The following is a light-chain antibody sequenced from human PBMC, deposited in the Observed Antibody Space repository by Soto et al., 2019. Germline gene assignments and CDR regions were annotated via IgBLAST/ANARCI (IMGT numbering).Light chain of an antibody. CDR3: QQYNNWRLT. CDR2: GAS. J-gene: IGKJ4*01. V-gene: IGKV3-15*01. Sequence: EIVMTQSPATLSVSPGERATLSCRASQSVSSSLAWYQQKPGQAPRLLIFGASTRATGLPARFSGSGSGTEFTLTISSLQSEDFAVYYCQQYNNWRLTFGGGTKVEIK. CDR1: QSVSSS.